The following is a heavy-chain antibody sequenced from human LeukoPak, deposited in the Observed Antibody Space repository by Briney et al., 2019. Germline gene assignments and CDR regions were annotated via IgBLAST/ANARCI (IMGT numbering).Heavy chain of an antibody. CDR2: KSYDGSYT. CDR1: GFIFSNYG. Sequence: PGGSLRLSCVASGFIFSNYGMHWVRQAPGKGLEWVAVKSYDGSYTHYADSVKGRFTISRDNSKNTLYLQMNSLRAEDTAVYFCAKATKSNQFYGMDVWGQGTTVTVSS. J-gene: IGHJ6*02. CDR3: AKATKSNQFYGMDV. V-gene: IGHV3-30*18. D-gene: IGHD1-14*01.